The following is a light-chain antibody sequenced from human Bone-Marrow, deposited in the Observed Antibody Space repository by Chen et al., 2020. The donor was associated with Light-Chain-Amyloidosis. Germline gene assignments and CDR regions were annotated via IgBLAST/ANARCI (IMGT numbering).Light chain of an antibody. CDR2: KNN. CDR3: AAWDESLNGHWV. J-gene: IGLJ3*02. CDR1: RSNIGNNV. V-gene: IGLV1-44*01. Sequence: QSVLTQPPSASGTPGQRVTISCSGSRSNIGNNVVNWYQQFPGTAPKLLIYKNNQRPSGVPDRLYGSKSGTSASLAISGLQSEDEADYYCAAWDESLNGHWVFGGGTKLTVL.